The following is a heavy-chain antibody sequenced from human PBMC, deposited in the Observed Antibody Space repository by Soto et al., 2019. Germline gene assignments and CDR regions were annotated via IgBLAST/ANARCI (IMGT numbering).Heavy chain of an antibody. CDR3: ARSSSSRDGYNFTPTGFVP. J-gene: IGHJ5*02. D-gene: IGHD5-12*01. V-gene: IGHV4-39*01. Sequence: QLQLQESGPGLVKPSETLSLTCTVSGGSISSSSYYWGWIRQPPGKGLEWIGSIYYSGSTYYNPSLKSRVPITVYPSNDQFSLKLSSVTAADTAVYYCARSSSSRDGYNFTPTGFVPCGQGTLLTVSS. CDR1: GGSISSSSYY. CDR2: IYYSGST.